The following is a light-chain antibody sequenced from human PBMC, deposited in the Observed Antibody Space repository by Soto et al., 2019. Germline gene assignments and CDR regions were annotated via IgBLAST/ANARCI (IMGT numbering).Light chain of an antibody. CDR1: SSNIGAGYD. Sequence: QSVLTQPPSVSGAPGQRVTISCTGSSSNIGAGYDVHWYQQLPGAAPKLLIYGNSNRPSGVPDRFSGSRSGTSASLAITGLQAEDEAYYYCQAYGLRVYVFGGGTKVTVL. V-gene: IGLV1-40*01. CDR3: QAYGLRVYV. J-gene: IGLJ1*01. CDR2: GNS.